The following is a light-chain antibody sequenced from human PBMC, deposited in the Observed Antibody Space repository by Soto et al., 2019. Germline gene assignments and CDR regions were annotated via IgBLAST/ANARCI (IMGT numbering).Light chain of an antibody. Sequence: QSVLTQPPSVSGAPGQRVTISCTGSSSNIGAGYDVHWYQQLPGTATKLLIYGNNNRPSGVPDRFSGPKSGTSASLAITGLQAEDEADYYCQSYDSSLSGSVFGGGTKLTVL. V-gene: IGLV1-40*01. CDR2: GNN. J-gene: IGLJ2*01. CDR1: SSNIGAGYD. CDR3: QSYDSSLSGSV.